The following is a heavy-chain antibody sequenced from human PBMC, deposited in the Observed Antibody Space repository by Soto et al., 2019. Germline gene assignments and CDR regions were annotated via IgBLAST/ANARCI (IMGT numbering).Heavy chain of an antibody. V-gene: IGHV4-31*03. CDR2: IYYSGST. D-gene: IGHD6-6*01. J-gene: IGHJ4*02. CDR3: ARAIAARRPLFDY. Sequence: SETLSLTCTVSGGSISSGGYYWSWIRQHPGKGLEWIGYIYYSGSTYYNPSLKSRVTISVDTSKNQFSLKLSSVTAADTAVYYCARAIAARRPLFDYSGQGTLVTVSS. CDR1: GGSISSGGYY.